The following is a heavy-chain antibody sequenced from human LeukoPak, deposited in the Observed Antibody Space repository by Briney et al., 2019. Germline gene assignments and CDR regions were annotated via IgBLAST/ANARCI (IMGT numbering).Heavy chain of an antibody. V-gene: IGHV3-23*01. CDR2: ISGSGDTT. Sequence: GGSLRLSCAASGFTFSSYEMNWVRQAPGKGLEWVSTISGSGDTTYYADSVKGRFTISRDNSKNTLYLQMNSLRAEDTAVYSCAKAGGGSSVRNWFDPWGQGTLVTVSS. CDR1: GFTFSSYE. D-gene: IGHD2-15*01. CDR3: AKAGGGSSVRNWFDP. J-gene: IGHJ5*02.